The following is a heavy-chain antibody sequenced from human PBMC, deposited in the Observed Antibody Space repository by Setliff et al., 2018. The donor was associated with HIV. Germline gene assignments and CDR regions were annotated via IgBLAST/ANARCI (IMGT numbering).Heavy chain of an antibody. D-gene: IGHD3-3*01. Sequence: SETLSLTCAVYGGSFSGYYWSWIRQPPGKGLEWIGEINHGGSTDSNPSPKSRVTISVDTSKNQFSLNLTSVTAADTAVYYCARVASYDFWSGYLHYFDYWGQGTPGTAPQ. CDR1: GGSFSGYY. J-gene: IGHJ4*02. CDR3: ARVASYDFWSGYLHYFDY. CDR2: INHGGST. V-gene: IGHV4-34*01.